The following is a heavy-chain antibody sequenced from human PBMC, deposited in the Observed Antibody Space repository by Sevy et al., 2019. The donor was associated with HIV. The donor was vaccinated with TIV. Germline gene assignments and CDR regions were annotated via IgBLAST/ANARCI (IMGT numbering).Heavy chain of an antibody. CDR3: AHSPHSSSSSYYYYYGMDV. V-gene: IGHV2-5*02. D-gene: IGHD6-6*01. J-gene: IGHJ6*02. Sequence: SGPTLVNPTQTLTLTCTFSGFSLSTSGVGVGWIRQPPGKALEWLALIYWDDDKRYSPSLKSRLTITKDTSKNQVVLTMTNMDPVDTATYYCAHSPHSSSSSYYYYYGMDVWGQGTTVTVSS. CDR2: IYWDDDK. CDR1: GFSLSTSGVG.